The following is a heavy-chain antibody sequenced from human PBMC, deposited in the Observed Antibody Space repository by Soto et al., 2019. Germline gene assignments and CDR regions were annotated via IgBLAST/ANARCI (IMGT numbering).Heavy chain of an antibody. J-gene: IGHJ4*02. Sequence: SETLSLTCALSGASIYNGRYSWSWIRQPPGKGLEWIAYIYHSGSTYYNPSLKSRVTISVDRSKNQFSLKLSPVTAADTAVYYFARVPAYLGKGTLVTVSS. CDR3: ARVPAY. CDR2: IYHSGST. V-gene: IGHV4-30-2*01. CDR1: GASIYNGRYS.